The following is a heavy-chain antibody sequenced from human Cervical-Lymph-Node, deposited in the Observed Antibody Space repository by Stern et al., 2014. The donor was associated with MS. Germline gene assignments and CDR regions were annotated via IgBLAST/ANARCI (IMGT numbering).Heavy chain of an antibody. J-gene: IGHJ4*02. CDR2: GYYSGAT. Sequence: QLQLQESGPGLVKPSETLSLTCAVSGDSISSYTHYWAWIRQPPGKGLEWIGSGYYSGATYYNPSLKSPVTISVDTSQNPFSLGLNSVTAADTAVYYCAKHACTGAACPFDLWGQGTLVTVSS. V-gene: IGHV4-39*01. CDR1: GDSISSYTHY. CDR3: AKHACTGAACPFDL. D-gene: IGHD2-8*02.